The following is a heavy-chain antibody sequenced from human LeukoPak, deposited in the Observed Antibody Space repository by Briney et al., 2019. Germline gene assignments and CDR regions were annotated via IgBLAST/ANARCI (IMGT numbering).Heavy chain of an antibody. D-gene: IGHD6-13*01. CDR1: GFVFSSHG. V-gene: IGHV3-33*01. J-gene: IGHJ4*02. CDR3: ARQQLGYYFDY. Sequence: GGSLRLSCVASGFVFSSHGMNWVRQAPGKGLEWLTAIWYDGSDQYYADSVKGRFTISRDNSKNTLYLQMNSLRAEDTAVYYCARQQLGYYFDYWGQGTLVTVSS. CDR2: IWYDGSDQ.